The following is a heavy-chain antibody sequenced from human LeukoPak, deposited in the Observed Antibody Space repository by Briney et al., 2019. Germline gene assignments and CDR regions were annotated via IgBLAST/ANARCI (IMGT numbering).Heavy chain of an antibody. D-gene: IGHD3-10*01. V-gene: IGHV4-61*01. CDR1: GGSVRSGSYY. CDR3: ARAGGYGSGSYDY. Sequence: SETLSLTCTVSGGSVRSGSYYWSWIRQPPGKGLEWIGYIYYSGSTNYNPSLKSRVTISVDTSKNQFSLKLSSVTAADTAVYYCARAGGYGSGSYDYWGQGTLVTVSS. J-gene: IGHJ4*02. CDR2: IYYSGST.